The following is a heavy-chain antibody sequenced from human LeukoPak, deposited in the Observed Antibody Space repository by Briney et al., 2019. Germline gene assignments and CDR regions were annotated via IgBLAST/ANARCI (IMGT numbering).Heavy chain of an antibody. CDR3: ARCLLPGELDFDY. Sequence: ASVKVSCKASGYTFTSYGISWVRQAPGQGLEWMGIINPSGGSTSYAQKFQGRVTMTRDTSTSTVYMELSSLRSENTAVYYCARCLLPGELDFDYWGQGTLVTVSS. V-gene: IGHV1-46*01. J-gene: IGHJ4*02. CDR1: GYTFTSYG. CDR2: INPSGGST. D-gene: IGHD1-26*01.